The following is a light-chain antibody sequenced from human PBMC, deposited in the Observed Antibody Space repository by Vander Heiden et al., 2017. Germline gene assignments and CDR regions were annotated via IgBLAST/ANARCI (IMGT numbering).Light chain of an antibody. V-gene: IGLV2-23*02. CDR2: EVS. CDR1: SSDVGNNNL. J-gene: IGLJ2*01. Sequence: QSALTQPASVSGSPGQSITISCTGTSSDVGNNNLVSWYQQHPGKAPKVMIYEVSKRPSGVSNRVSGSKSGNTASLTISGLQAEDEADYYCCSYAGSSTLVFGGGTKLTVL. CDR3: CSYAGSSTLV.